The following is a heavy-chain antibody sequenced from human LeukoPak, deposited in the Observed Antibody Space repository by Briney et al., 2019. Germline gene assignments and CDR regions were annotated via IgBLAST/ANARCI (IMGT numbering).Heavy chain of an antibody. CDR2: ISGSGGST. D-gene: IGHD3-3*01. CDR3: AKDPPFGVVPENAFDI. Sequence: GGSLRLSCAASGFTFSSYAMSWVRQAPGKGLEWVSAISGSGGSTYYAGSVKGRFTISRDNSKNTLYLQMNSLRAEDTAVYYCAKDPPFGVVPENAFDIWGQGTMVTVSS. J-gene: IGHJ3*02. CDR1: GFTFSSYA. V-gene: IGHV3-23*01.